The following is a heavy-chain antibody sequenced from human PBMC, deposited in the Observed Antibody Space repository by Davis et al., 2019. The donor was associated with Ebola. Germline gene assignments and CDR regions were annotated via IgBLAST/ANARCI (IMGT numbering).Heavy chain of an antibody. D-gene: IGHD2-2*01. CDR2: ISYDGSNK. J-gene: IGHJ5*02. CDR1: GFTFSSYS. Sequence: GESLKISCAASGFTFSSYSMNWVRQAPGKGLEWVAVISYDGSNKYYADSVKGRFTISRDNSKNTLYLQMNSLRAEDTAVYYCASNIVVVPAANRWFDPWGQGTLVTVSS. CDR3: ASNIVVVPAANRWFDP. V-gene: IGHV3-30*03.